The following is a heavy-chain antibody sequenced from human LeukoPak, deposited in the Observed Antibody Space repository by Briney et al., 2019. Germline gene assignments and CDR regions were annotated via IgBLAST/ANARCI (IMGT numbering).Heavy chain of an antibody. J-gene: IGHJ6*03. Sequence: PGGSLRLSCAASGFTFSSYSMNWVRQAPGKGLEWVSSISSSSSYIYYADSVKGRFTISRDNAKNSLYLQMNSLRAEDTAVYYCARVGAVGATYYYYYYMDVWGKGTTVTISS. CDR1: GFTFSSYS. CDR3: ARVGAVGATYYYYYYMDV. D-gene: IGHD1-26*01. V-gene: IGHV3-21*01. CDR2: ISSSSSYI.